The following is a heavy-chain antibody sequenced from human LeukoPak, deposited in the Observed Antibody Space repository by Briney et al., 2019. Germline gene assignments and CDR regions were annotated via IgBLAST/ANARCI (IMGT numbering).Heavy chain of an antibody. Sequence: PSETLSLTCTVSGGSISSSSYYWGWIRQPPGKGLEWIGCIYYSGNTYYNPSLKSRVTISIDTSRNQFSLKLSSVTAADTAVYYCARAPTTVVTYYFDYWGQGTLVTVSS. CDR2: IYYSGNT. CDR3: ARAPTTVVTYYFDY. J-gene: IGHJ4*02. D-gene: IGHD4-23*01. V-gene: IGHV4-39*07. CDR1: GGSISSSSYY.